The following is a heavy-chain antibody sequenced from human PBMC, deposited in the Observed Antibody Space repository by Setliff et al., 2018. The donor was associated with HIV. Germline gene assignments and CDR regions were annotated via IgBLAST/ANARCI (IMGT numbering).Heavy chain of an antibody. Sequence: VASVKVSCKASGYTFTNYDISWVRQAPGQGLEWMGWISTYSGNTNYAQKLQGRVTMTTDTSTSTAYMELRSLRSDDTAVYYCARVEAFGGVSYSYYYMDVWGKGTTVT. CDR3: ARVEAFGGVSYSYYYMDV. V-gene: IGHV1-18*01. D-gene: IGHD3-16*01. CDR2: ISTYSGNT. J-gene: IGHJ6*03. CDR1: GYTFTNYD.